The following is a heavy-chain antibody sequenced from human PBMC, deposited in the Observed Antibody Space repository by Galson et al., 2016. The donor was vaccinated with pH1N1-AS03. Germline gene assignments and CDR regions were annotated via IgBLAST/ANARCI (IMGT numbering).Heavy chain of an antibody. D-gene: IGHD5-24*01. CDR1: GLSVAKNY. Sequence: SLRLSCAVSGLSVAKNYMSWVRQAPGKGLDRVSSIYTGGDTFYTDSVRGRFTISRDDSKNTLYLQMNSLRAADTAMYYCARVDSSTYSDGWVPFDYWGQGTLVTVSS. J-gene: IGHJ4*02. CDR3: ARVDSSTYSDGWVPFDY. CDR2: IYTGGDT. V-gene: IGHV3-53*01.